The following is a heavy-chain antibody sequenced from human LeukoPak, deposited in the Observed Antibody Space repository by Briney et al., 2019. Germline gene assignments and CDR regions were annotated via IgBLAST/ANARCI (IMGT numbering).Heavy chain of an antibody. D-gene: IGHD5-12*01. J-gene: IGHJ3*02. V-gene: IGHV4-59*01. CDR2: IYYSGST. Sequence: SETLSLTCTVSGGSISSYYWSWIRQPPGKGLDWIGYIYYSGSTNYNPSLKCRVTISVDTSKNQFSLKLSSVTAADTAVYYCARPSYSGYDYLGAFDIWGQGTMVTVSS. CDR3: ARPSYSGYDYLGAFDI. CDR1: GGSISSYY.